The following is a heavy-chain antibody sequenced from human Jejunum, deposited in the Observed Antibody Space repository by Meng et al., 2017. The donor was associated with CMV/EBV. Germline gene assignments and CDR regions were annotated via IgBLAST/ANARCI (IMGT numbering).Heavy chain of an antibody. CDR3: AKGVLVSGTNYLDN. J-gene: IGHJ4*02. CDR2: LSWNGASI. Sequence: SGVTFDDYAMRWVRQAPGKGLEWVSGLSWNGASIGYADSVKGRFTISRDNAKNTLYLQMDSLSSEDSALYYCAKGVLVSGTNYLDNWGQGTLVTVSS. CDR1: GVTFDDYA. V-gene: IGHV3-9*01. D-gene: IGHD5/OR15-5a*01.